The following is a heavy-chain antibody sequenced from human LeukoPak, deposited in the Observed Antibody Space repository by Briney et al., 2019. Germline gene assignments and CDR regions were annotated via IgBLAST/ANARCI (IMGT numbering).Heavy chain of an antibody. CDR2: VWHDGSKT. CDR3: ARPPIMVYAYVDY. V-gene: IGHV3-33*01. CDR1: GFTFSGCH. D-gene: IGHD2-8*01. J-gene: IGHJ4*02. Sequence: PGRSLKLSCAASGFTFSGCHIHWVRQAPGKGLEWVALVWHDGSKTYYADSVKGRFTVSRDNSKNTLFLQMNSLRAEDTGVYYCARPPIMVYAYVDYWGQGTLVTVSS.